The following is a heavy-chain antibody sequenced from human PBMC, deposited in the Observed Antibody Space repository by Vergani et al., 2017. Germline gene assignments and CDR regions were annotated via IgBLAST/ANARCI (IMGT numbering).Heavy chain of an antibody. Sequence: QVQLVQSGAEVKKPGASVKVSCKASGYTFTSYGISWVRQAPGQGLEWMGWISAYNGNTNYAQKLQGRVTMTTDTSTSTAYMELSSLRSEDTAVYYCATYHCSGGSCYLNDAFDIWGQGTMVTVSS. CDR3: ATYHCSGGSCYLNDAFDI. V-gene: IGHV1-18*01. J-gene: IGHJ3*02. CDR2: ISAYNGNT. CDR1: GYTFTSYG. D-gene: IGHD2-15*01.